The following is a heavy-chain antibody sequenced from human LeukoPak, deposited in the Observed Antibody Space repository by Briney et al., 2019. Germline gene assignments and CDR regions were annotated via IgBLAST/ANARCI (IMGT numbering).Heavy chain of an antibody. D-gene: IGHD2-15*01. CDR3: AREWRSVARLDYYYGMDV. V-gene: IGHV3-23*01. J-gene: IGHJ6*02. CDR1: GLTFNSYA. CDR2: IGGSGGNT. Sequence: GGSLRLSCAASGLTFNSYAMSWVRQAPGKGLEWVSAIGGSGGNTFYADSVKGRFTISRDKSENTVDLQMNSLRAEDTAVYYCAREWRSVARLDYYYGMDVWGQGTTVTVSS.